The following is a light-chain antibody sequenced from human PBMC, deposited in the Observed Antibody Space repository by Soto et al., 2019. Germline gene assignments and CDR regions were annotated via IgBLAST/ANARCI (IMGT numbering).Light chain of an antibody. CDR1: RYNIGSNT. Sequence: QSALTQPPSASGTPGQRVTISCSGSRYNIGSNTVSWYQQVPGTAPRLLLYRNNLRPSGVPDRFSGSKSDTSASLAISGLQSEDEAEYYCAAWDDSQNGYVVFGGGTKLTVL. CDR3: AAWDDSQNGYVV. V-gene: IGLV1-44*01. CDR2: RNN. J-gene: IGLJ2*01.